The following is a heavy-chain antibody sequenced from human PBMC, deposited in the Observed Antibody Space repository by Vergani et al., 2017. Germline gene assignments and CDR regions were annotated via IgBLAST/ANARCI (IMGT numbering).Heavy chain of an antibody. V-gene: IGHV1-69*01. D-gene: IGHD3-3*01. CDR3: ARAASRGSTIFGGGTEGWFDP. CDR1: GGTFSSYA. CDR2: IIPIFGTA. Sequence: QVQLVQSGAEVKKPWSSVKVSCKASGGTFSSYAISWVRQAPGQGLEWMGGIIPIFGTANYSQKFQGRVTITADESTSTAYMERSSLRSEDTAVYYCARAASRGSTIFGGGTEGWFDPWGQGTLVTVSS. J-gene: IGHJ5*02.